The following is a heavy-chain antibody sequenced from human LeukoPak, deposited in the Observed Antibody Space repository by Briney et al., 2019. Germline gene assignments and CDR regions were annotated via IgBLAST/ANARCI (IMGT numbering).Heavy chain of an antibody. Sequence: GRSLRLSCTASGFIFGDHAMHWVRQAPGKGLGWVAVISYDGSNKYYADSVKGRFTISRDNSKNTLYLQMNSLRAEDTAVYYCARAATMVRDSSMDVWGKGTTVTVSS. J-gene: IGHJ6*03. D-gene: IGHD3-10*01. CDR3: ARAATMVRDSSMDV. V-gene: IGHV3-30*04. CDR1: GFIFGDHA. CDR2: ISYDGSNK.